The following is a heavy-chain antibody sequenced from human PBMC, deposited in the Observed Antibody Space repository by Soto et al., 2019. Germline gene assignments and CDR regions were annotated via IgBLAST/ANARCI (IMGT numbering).Heavy chain of an antibody. CDR3: ATNYGGDYYGMDV. J-gene: IGHJ6*02. Sequence: SETLSLTCTVAGGSISNYYWSWIRQPPGKGLEWNGNIYYSGSTNYNPSLKSRVTISVDTSKNQFSLKLTSVTAADTAVYYCATNYGGDYYGMDVWGQGTTVTVSS. CDR1: GGSISNYY. D-gene: IGHD3-16*01. CDR2: IYYSGST. V-gene: IGHV4-59*01.